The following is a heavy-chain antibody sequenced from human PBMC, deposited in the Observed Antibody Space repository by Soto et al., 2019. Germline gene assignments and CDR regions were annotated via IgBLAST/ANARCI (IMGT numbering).Heavy chain of an antibody. CDR2: ISSSGSTI. D-gene: IGHD3-22*01. CDR1: GFTFSSYE. CDR3: ARAQYYYDSSGSTHFDY. V-gene: IGHV3-48*03. Sequence: EVQLVESGGGLVQPGGSLRLSCAASGFTFSSYEMNWVRQAPGKGLEWVSYISSSGSTIYYADSVKGRFTISRDNAKNSLYLQMNSLRVEDTAVYYCARAQYYYDSSGSTHFDYWGQGTLVTVSS. J-gene: IGHJ4*02.